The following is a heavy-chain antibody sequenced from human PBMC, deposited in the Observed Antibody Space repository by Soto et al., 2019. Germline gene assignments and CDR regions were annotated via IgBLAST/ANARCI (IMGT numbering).Heavy chain of an antibody. CDR1: NYLFGAFG. V-gene: IGHV1-18*01. CDR3: ARISARRNDFDV. CDR2: ITPYNGNT. J-gene: IGHJ3*01. Sequence: QVQLVQSGAEVKNPGASVKVSCQASNYLFGAFGISWVRQAPGHGLEWMGWITPYNGNTHYAEKFQDRVTMTADKSATTAYMEVRHLTSDDTGVYFCARISARRNDFDVWGQGTVVTVSS. D-gene: IGHD1-1*01.